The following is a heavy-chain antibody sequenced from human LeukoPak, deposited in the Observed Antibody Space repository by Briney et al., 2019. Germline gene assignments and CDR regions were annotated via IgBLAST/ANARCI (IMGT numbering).Heavy chain of an antibody. Sequence: SETLSLTCTVSGGSISSYYWSWIRQPPGKGLEWIGYIYYSGSTNYNPSLKSRVTISVDTSKNQFSLKLSSETAADTAVYYCARDSGRYFDWLLPQGSAFDIWGQGTMVTVSS. V-gene: IGHV4-59*01. J-gene: IGHJ3*02. CDR2: IYYSGST. D-gene: IGHD3-9*01. CDR1: GGSISSYY. CDR3: ARDSGRYFDWLLPQGSAFDI.